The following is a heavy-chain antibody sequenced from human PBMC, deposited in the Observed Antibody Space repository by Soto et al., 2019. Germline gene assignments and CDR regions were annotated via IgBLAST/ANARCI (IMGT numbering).Heavy chain of an antibody. CDR1: VSTFSSYA. Sequence: VGSLRLSCASSVSTFSSYAMSCVRHSPGKWLEWVSAISGSGGSTYYADSVKGRFTISRDNSKNTLYLQMNSPRAEDTAVYYCAKIGDYYVRSGYYTKYFNHLGQGTLVTVSS. CDR2: ISGSGGST. J-gene: IGHJ1*01. D-gene: IGHD3-22*01. CDR3: AKIGDYYVRSGYYTKYFNH. V-gene: IGHV3-23*01.